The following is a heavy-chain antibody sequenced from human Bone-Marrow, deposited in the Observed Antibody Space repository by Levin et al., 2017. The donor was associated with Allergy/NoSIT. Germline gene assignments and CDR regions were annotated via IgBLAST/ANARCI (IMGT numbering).Heavy chain of an antibody. CDR3: AREMLSDDYPRYSGPFDS. V-gene: IGHV3-48*03. CDR2: IYSSGDAT. D-gene: IGHD2-8*01. CDR1: GFSFSSYE. J-gene: IGHJ4*02. Sequence: GESLKISCAASGFSFSSYEMNWVRQAPGQGLEWISYIYSSGDATHYADSVKGRFTISRDNAKNSLYLHMNSLRAEDTAVYYCAREMLSDDYPRYSGPFDSWGQGTLVSVSS.